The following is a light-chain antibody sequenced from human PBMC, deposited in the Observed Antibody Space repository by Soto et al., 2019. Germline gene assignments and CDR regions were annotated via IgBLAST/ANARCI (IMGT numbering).Light chain of an antibody. CDR2: DVS. CDR1: SSDVGGYNY. J-gene: IGLJ2*01. CDR3: SSYTSSSTNVV. V-gene: IGLV2-14*01. Sequence: QAVVTQPASVSGSPGQSITISCTGTSSDVGGYNYVSWYQQHPGKAPKLMIYDVSNRPSGVSNRFSGSKSGNTASLNISGLQAEDEADYYCSSYTSSSTNVVFGGGTKLTVL.